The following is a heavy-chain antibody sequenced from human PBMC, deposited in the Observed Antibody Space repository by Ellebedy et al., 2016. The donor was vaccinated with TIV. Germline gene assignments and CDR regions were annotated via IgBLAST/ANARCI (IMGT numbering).Heavy chain of an antibody. Sequence: GESLKISCVASGFKFDDYGMNWVRQTPGKGLEWVSGINWNGAGTGYADSVKGRFTISRDNAQNSLFLQMNSLRDEDTAVYYCARDRDSSGWFDVDYWGQGTLVTVSS. V-gene: IGHV3-20*04. CDR3: ARDRDSSGWFDVDY. J-gene: IGHJ4*02. CDR2: INWNGAGT. CDR1: GFKFDDYG. D-gene: IGHD6-19*01.